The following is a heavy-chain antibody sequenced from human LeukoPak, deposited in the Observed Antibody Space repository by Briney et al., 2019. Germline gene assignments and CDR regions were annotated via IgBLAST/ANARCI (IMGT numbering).Heavy chain of an antibody. CDR1: GFTFTSYS. Sequence: GGSLRLSCAASGFTFTSYSMNWVRQAPGKGLEWVSYISSSGSTIYYADSVKGRFTISRDTAKNSVFLQMNSLRAEDTAVYYCAKEHLSGWYSSDYWGQGTLVTVSS. CDR2: ISSSGSTI. D-gene: IGHD6-19*01. J-gene: IGHJ4*02. CDR3: AKEHLSGWYSSDY. V-gene: IGHV3-48*01.